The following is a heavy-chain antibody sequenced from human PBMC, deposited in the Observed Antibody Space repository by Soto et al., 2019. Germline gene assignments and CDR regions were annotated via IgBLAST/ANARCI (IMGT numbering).Heavy chain of an antibody. V-gene: IGHV3-23*01. CDR1: GFTFSTYA. J-gene: IGHJ4*02. CDR3: AKAEVYSDYVLRASCDY. CDR2: ISGGGGST. D-gene: IGHD5-12*01. Sequence: GGSLRISCAAPGFTFSTYAMSWVRQAPGKGLEWVSAISGGGGSTYHADSVKGRFTISRDNSKNTLYLQMNSLRAEDTAVYYCAKAEVYSDYVLRASCDYWVQGSLVIVS.